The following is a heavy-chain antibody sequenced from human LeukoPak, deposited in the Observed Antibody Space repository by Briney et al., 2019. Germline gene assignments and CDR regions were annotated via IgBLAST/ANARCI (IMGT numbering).Heavy chain of an antibody. CDR2: IYPGDSDT. V-gene: IGHV5-51*01. J-gene: IGHJ3*02. Sequence: GESLKISCKGSGYSFSTYWIGWVRQMPGKGLEWMGIIYPGDSDTRYSPSFQGQVTISADKSTSTAYLQWSSLKASDTAMYYCARRSSSSLDAFDIWGQGTMVTVSS. D-gene: IGHD6-13*01. CDR1: GYSFSTYW. CDR3: ARRSSSSLDAFDI.